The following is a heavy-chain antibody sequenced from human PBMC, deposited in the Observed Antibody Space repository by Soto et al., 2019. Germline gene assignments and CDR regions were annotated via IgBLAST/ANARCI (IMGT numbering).Heavy chain of an antibody. Sequence: GESLKISCKGSGYTFTSYWITWVRQMPGKGLEWTGRIDPSDSSTNYSPSFQGHVTISTDKSISTAHLQWSSLKVSDTAMYYCAATGYTYGYHFDHWGQGTQVTVSS. CDR1: GYTFTSYW. V-gene: IGHV5-10-1*01. CDR2: IDPSDSST. D-gene: IGHD5-18*01. J-gene: IGHJ4*02. CDR3: AATGYTYGYHFDH.